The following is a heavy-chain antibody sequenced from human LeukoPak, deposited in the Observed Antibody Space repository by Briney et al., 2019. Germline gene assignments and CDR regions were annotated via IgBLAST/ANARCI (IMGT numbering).Heavy chain of an antibody. D-gene: IGHD5-12*01. CDR2: ISGSGGST. Sequence: GGSLRLSCAASGFTFSSYGMSWVRQAPGKGLEWVSAISGSGGSTYYADSVKGRFTISRDNSKNTLYLQMNSLRAEDTAVYYCAKGGVDIVATGHYYYYMDVWGKGTTVTVSS. CDR3: AKGGVDIVATGHYYYYMDV. CDR1: GFTFSSYG. V-gene: IGHV3-23*01. J-gene: IGHJ6*03.